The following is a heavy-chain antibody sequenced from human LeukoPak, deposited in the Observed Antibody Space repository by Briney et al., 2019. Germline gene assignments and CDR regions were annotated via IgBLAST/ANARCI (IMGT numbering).Heavy chain of an antibody. CDR2: FYSGAPT. CDR1: GFIVSRNY. V-gene: IGHV3-53*01. CDR3: ARVQADPGVLDY. J-gene: IGHJ4*02. Sequence: GGSLRLSCGASGFIVSRNYMSWVRQAPGKGLEWVSVFYSGAPTSYADSVKGRFTISRDKSKDTLYLQMNSLRADDTAVYYCARVQADPGVLDYWAQGTLVKVSS. D-gene: IGHD3-10*01.